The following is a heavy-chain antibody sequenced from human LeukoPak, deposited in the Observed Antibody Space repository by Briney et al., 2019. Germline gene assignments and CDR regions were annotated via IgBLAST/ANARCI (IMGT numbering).Heavy chain of an antibody. CDR3: ARDLREHGVFDI. CDR2: IYNDGST. V-gene: IGHV3-53*01. Sequence: GGSLRLSCAASGFTVSSNYMSWVRQAPGKGLEWVSEIYNDGSTYYAASVKGRFSISRDNSKHTVYLQMNSLRAEDTAVYYCARDLREHGVFDIWGQGTRVTVSS. J-gene: IGHJ3*02. CDR1: GFTVSSNY. D-gene: IGHD1-26*01.